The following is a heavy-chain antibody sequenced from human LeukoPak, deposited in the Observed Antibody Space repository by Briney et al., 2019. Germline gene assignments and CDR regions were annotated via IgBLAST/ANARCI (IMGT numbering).Heavy chain of an antibody. CDR1: GFTFSTYW. Sequence: PGGSLRLSCAAPGFTFSTYWMSWVRQAPGKGLEWVANIKQDGSAKNYVDSAMGRFTISRDSAKNSLYLQMNSLRAEDTAVYYCAVAAGWEQAYWGQGTLVTVSS. D-gene: IGHD1-26*01. CDR3: AVAAGWEQAY. V-gene: IGHV3-7*01. J-gene: IGHJ4*02. CDR2: IKQDGSAK.